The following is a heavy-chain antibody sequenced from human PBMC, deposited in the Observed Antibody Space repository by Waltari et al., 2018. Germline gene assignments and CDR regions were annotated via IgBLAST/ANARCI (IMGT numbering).Heavy chain of an antibody. CDR2: ISNAGPDN. D-gene: IGHD1-7*01. J-gene: IGHJ6*02. Sequence: QVQLVESGGGVVQPGGSLRLSCAASGFTFNSFGMPWARRAPGKGFGVVQLISNAGPDNYYGNSVKGRFTISRDKSRNTVHLQMDSLRAEDTAVYYCAKGLWELPPYYCYVMDVWGQGTTVTVSS. CDR1: GFTFNSFG. V-gene: IGHV3-30*18. CDR3: AKGLWELPPYYCYVMDV.